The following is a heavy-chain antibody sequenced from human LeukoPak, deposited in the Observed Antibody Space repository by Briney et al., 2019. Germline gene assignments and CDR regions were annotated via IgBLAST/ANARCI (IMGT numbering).Heavy chain of an antibody. Sequence: EASVKVSCKPSGYSFTGYYMLWVRLDPRQRREWMGWDYPNSGGTDSAQQPQRRVTMTRDTSISTAYMEPSTLRSEDTAVYYCARHLGSFVLRFWEWLSVPFDYWGQGTLVTVSS. D-gene: IGHD3-3*01. CDR3: ARHLGSFVLRFWEWLSVPFDY. CDR2: DYPNSGGT. CDR1: GYSFTGYY. V-gene: IGHV1-2*02. J-gene: IGHJ4*02.